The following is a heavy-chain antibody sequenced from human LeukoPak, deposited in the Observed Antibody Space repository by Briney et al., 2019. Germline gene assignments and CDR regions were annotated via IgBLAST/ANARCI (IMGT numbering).Heavy chain of an antibody. V-gene: IGHV1-18*01. CDR1: GYTFTNYG. J-gene: IGHJ4*02. D-gene: IGHD6-19*01. CDR3: ARSHSGSLRAPFDY. CDR2: ISPYNGNT. Sequence: ASVKVSCKASGYTFTNYGIIWVRQAPGQGLEWMGWISPYNGNTKYAQKFQGRVAMTTDTSTNTVYMDLRSLRSDDTDLYYCARSHSGSLRAPFDYWGRGTLVAVSS.